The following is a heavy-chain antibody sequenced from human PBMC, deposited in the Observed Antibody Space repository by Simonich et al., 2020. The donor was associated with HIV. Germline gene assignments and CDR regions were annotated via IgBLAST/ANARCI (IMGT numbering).Heavy chain of an antibody. D-gene: IGHD3-3*01. CDR3: ARGQFGVVVNPNWFDP. CDR1: GGTFSNYA. V-gene: IGHV1-69*13. J-gene: IGHJ5*02. CDR2: IIPFFGTG. Sequence: QVQLVQSGAEVKKPGSSVKVSCKASGGTFSNYAITWWRQAPGQGLEWMGGIIPFFGTGHDAQKFQGRVTMTADETTSTVYMDLRSLRSEDTAMYYCARGQFGVVVNPNWFDPWGQGTLVTVSS.